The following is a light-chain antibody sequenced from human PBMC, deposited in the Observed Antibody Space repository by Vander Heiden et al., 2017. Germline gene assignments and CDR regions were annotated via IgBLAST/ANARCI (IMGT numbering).Light chain of an antibody. V-gene: IGLV1-47*01. Sequence: HSLLTQPPSASATTAQSLTIFCPGSSSNIGAGHATWYQQVPGTAPSVVIYGTSQRCSGVPDRFSGSRSGTSATLAISGLRSDDGADYYCASWDDSLSVVLFGGGTRLTVL. CDR3: ASWDDSLSVVL. J-gene: IGLJ2*01. CDR2: GTS. CDR1: SSNIGAGH.